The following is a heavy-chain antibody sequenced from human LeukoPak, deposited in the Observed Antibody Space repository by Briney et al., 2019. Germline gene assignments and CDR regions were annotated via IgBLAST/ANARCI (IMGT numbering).Heavy chain of an antibody. Sequence: GASVTVSCTASGGTFSSYAISWVRQAPGQGLEWMGGIIPIFGTANYAQKFQGRVTITADESTSTAYMGLSSLRSEDTAVYYCAREPRSYYGRNGYLDYWGQGTLVTVSS. D-gene: IGHD3-22*01. CDR3: AREPRSYYGRNGYLDY. CDR1: GGTFSSYA. CDR2: IIPIFGTA. J-gene: IGHJ4*02. V-gene: IGHV1-69*13.